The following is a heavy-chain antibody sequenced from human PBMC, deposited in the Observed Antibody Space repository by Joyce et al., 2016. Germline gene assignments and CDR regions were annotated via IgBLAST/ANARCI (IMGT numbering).Heavy chain of an antibody. CDR2: ISCDGGST. Sequence: VQLVESGGVVVQPGGSLRLSCAASGFTFDDYTMHLVRQAPGKGQELVSLISCDGGSTYYADSVKGRFTISRDNSKNSLYLQMNSLRTEDTALYYCAKDKGGFGVVISSYLDYWGQGTLVTVSS. V-gene: IGHV3-43*01. CDR1: GFTFDDYT. J-gene: IGHJ4*02. CDR3: AKDKGGFGVVISSYLDY. D-gene: IGHD3-3*01.